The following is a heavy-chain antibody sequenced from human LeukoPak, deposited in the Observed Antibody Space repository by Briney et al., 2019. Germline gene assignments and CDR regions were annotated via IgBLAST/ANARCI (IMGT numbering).Heavy chain of an antibody. CDR1: GGSISSYY. Sequence: SETLSLTCTVSGGSISSYYWNWIRQPPGKGLEWIGYIYYSGSTNYNPSLKSRVTISVDTSKSQFSLKLSSVTAADTAVYYCARSHSVWTSFDYWGQGTLVTVSS. CDR3: ARSHSVWTSFDY. V-gene: IGHV4-59*01. J-gene: IGHJ4*02. CDR2: IYYSGST. D-gene: IGHD3/OR15-3a*01.